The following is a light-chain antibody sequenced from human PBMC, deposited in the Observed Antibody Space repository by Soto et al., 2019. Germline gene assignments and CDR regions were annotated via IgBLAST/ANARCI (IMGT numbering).Light chain of an antibody. CDR3: QQYKTWRSIS. CDR1: QSVSIH. Sequence: ETVMTQSPGTLSVSLGERATLSCRASQSVSIHLAWYQQKPGQAPRLLIFDASTRATAIPARFSGSGSGTEFTPTISSLQSQDFAVYYCQQYKTWRSISFGQGTRLEIK. CDR2: DAS. J-gene: IGKJ5*01. V-gene: IGKV3-15*01.